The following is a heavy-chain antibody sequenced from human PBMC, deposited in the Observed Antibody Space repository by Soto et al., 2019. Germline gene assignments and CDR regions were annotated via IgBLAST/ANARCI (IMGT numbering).Heavy chain of an antibody. CDR2: IYDNGNT. CDR1: GISVTTNY. V-gene: IGHV3-53*01. D-gene: IGHD3-3*01. CDR3: ARNPFGVLGDAVVL. Sequence: GGSLRLSCAASGISVTTNYMTWVRQAPGKGLEWVSLIYDNGNTHYAGSVKGRFTISRDISKNTLYLQMDSLRAEDTAVYYCARNPFGVLGDAVVLWGQGTPVTVSS. J-gene: IGHJ4*02.